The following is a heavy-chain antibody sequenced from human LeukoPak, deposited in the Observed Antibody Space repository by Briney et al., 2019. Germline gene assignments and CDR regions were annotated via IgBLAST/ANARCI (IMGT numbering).Heavy chain of an antibody. CDR3: AREWSYGGNSLDY. CDR2: ISNRTTYI. J-gene: IGHJ4*02. V-gene: IGHV3-21*01. Sequence: GGSLRLSCAASGFTFSSYTMTWVRQAPGKGLEWVSSISNRTTYIYYADSVKGRFTISRDNAKSSLYLQMNSLRAEDTAVYYCAREWSYGGNSLDYWGQGTLVTVSS. CDR1: GFTFSSYT. D-gene: IGHD4-23*01.